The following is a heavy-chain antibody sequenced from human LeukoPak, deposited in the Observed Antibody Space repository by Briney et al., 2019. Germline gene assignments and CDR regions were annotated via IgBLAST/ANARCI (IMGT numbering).Heavy chain of an antibody. D-gene: IGHD3-16*01. V-gene: IGHV4-34*01. CDR1: GESFSGYY. Sequence: SETLSLTCAVYGESFSGYYWSWIRRPPGKGLEWIGEINHSGSTNYNPSLKSRVTISVDTSKNQFSLKLSSVTAADTAVYYCARSLGEWLYYYYGMDVWGQGTTVTVSS. J-gene: IGHJ6*02. CDR2: INHSGST. CDR3: ARSLGEWLYYYYGMDV.